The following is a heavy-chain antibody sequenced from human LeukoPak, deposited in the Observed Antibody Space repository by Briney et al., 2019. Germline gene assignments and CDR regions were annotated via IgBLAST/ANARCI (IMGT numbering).Heavy chain of an antibody. V-gene: IGHV3-74*01. Sequence: GGSLRLSCAVSGFTFSSYWMLWVRHAPGKGLVWVSHINSDGSSTSYADSVKGRFTISRDNAKNIVYLQMNSLRVEDTAIYYCPQADFQHWGQGTLVTVSS. CDR2: INSDGSST. J-gene: IGHJ1*01. CDR1: GFTFSSYW. CDR3: PQADFQH.